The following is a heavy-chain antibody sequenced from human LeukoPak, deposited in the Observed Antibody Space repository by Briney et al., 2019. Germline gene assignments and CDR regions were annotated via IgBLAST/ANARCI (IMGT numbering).Heavy chain of an antibody. CDR1: GFTFSDYY. CDR3: ARAFRYCSSTSCYLDP. V-gene: IGHV3-11*06. CDR2: ISASSYT. D-gene: IGHD2-2*01. J-gene: IGHJ5*02. Sequence: GGSLRLSCVASGFTFSDYYMSWIRQAPGKGLEWVSYISASSYTNYADSVKGRFTISRDNAKNSLYLQMNSLRAEDTAVYYCARAFRYCSSTSCYLDPWGQGTLVTVSS.